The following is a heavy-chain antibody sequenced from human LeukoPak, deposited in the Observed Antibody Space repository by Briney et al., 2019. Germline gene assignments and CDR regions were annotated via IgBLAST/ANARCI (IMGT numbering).Heavy chain of an antibody. Sequence: VKVSCKPSGYTFTGYYMHWVRQPPGQGLEWVGWINPNSGGTNYARKFQGRVTMTRDTSISTAYMELSRLRSDDTAVYYCARDWHYGDPMYYFDYWGQGTPVTVSS. CDR3: ARDWHYGDPMYYFDY. V-gene: IGHV1-2*02. D-gene: IGHD4-17*01. CDR1: GYTFTGYY. CDR2: INPNSGGT. J-gene: IGHJ4*02.